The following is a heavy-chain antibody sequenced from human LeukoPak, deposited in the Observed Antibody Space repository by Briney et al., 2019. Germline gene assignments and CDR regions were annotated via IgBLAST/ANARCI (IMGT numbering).Heavy chain of an antibody. CDR1: GFTFISYA. D-gene: IGHD1-26*01. CDR2: IRYDGSEK. CDR3: AKRGRVWDLDQ. J-gene: IGHJ4*02. Sequence: GRSLRLSCGASGFTFISYAMHWVRQAPGKGLEWVSVIRYDGSEKYYADSVKGRFTISRDNSKNTVSLQMNSLRVEDTAVYYCAKRGRVWDLDQWGQGTLVTVSS. V-gene: IGHV3-33*06.